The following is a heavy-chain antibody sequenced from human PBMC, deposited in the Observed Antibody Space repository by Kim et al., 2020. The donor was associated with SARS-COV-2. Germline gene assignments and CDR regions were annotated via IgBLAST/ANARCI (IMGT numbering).Heavy chain of an antibody. CDR3: AKDGSGSYYYYYGMDV. V-gene: IGHV3-23*01. CDR2: ISGSGGST. J-gene: IGHJ6*02. CDR1: GFTFSSYA. D-gene: IGHD3-10*01. Sequence: GGSLRLSCAASGFTFSSYAMSWVRQAPGKGLEWVSAISGSGGSTYYADSVKGRFTISRDNSKNTLYLQMNSLRAEDTAVYYCAKDGSGSYYYYYGMDVWGQGTTLTVSS.